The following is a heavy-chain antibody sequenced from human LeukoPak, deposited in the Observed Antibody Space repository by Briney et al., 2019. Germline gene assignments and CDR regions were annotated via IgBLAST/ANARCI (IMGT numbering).Heavy chain of an antibody. CDR1: GYTFTNYY. Sequence: ASVKVSCKGSGYTFTNYYLHWVRQAPGQGVEWMGWMNPNSGATEYQQNFQGRVTMTRDTSISTAYLEVLSLTSDDAAVYYCARGAYYGDNFPLHYWGQGSLVIVSS. D-gene: IGHD4-23*01. CDR3: ARGAYYGDNFPLHY. J-gene: IGHJ4*02. V-gene: IGHV1-2*02. CDR2: MNPNSGAT.